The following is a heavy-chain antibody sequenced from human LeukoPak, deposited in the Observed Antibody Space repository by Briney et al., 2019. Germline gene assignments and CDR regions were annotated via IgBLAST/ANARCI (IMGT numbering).Heavy chain of an antibody. D-gene: IGHD6-13*01. J-gene: IGHJ4*02. CDR1: GFTFSSYW. CDR2: IKQDGSEK. V-gene: IGHV3-7*03. Sequence: GGSLRLSCAASGFTFSSYWMSWVRQAPGKGLEWVANIKQDGSEKYYVDSVKGRFTISRDNAKNSLYLQMNSLRAEDTAVYYCARLYSSSYSQTPKDYWGQGTLVTVSS. CDR3: ARLYSSSYSQTPKDY.